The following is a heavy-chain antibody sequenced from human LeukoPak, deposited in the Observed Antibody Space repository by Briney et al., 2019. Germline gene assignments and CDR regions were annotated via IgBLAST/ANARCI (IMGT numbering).Heavy chain of an antibody. CDR3: ARGYYDILTGYRETAFDI. V-gene: IGHV4-39*07. CDR1: GGSISSSSYY. CDR2: IYYSGST. Sequence: SETLSLTCTVSGGSISSSSYYWGWIRQPPGKGLEWIGSIYYSGSTYYNPSLKSRVTISVDTSKNQCSLKLSSVTAAATAVYYCARGYYDILTGYRETAFDIWGQGTMVTVSS. D-gene: IGHD3-9*01. J-gene: IGHJ3*02.